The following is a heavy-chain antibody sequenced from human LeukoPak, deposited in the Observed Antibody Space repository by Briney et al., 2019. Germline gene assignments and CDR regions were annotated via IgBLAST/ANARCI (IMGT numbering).Heavy chain of an antibody. J-gene: IGHJ4*02. Sequence: SETPSLTCSVSGGSISSYYWSWIRQPAGKGLEWIGRIYTSGSTNYNPSLKSRVIMSVDTSKNQLSLNLSSVTAADTAVYYCARDSGWYGGHHFDYWGQGTLVSVSS. V-gene: IGHV4-4*07. CDR1: GGSISSYY. CDR2: IYTSGST. CDR3: ARDSGWYGGHHFDY. D-gene: IGHD6-19*01.